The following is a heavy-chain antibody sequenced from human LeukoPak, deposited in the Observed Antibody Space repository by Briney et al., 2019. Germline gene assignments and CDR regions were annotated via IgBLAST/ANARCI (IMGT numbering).Heavy chain of an antibody. CDR2: ISAYNGNT. CDR1: GYTFTSYG. J-gene: IGHJ5*02. Sequence: GASGKVSCKASGYTFTSYGISWVRQAPGQGLEWMGWISAYNGNTNYAQKLQGRVTMTEDTSTDTAYMELSSLRSEDTAVYYCATCRYCSSMFRSTNWFDPWGQGTLVTVSS. V-gene: IGHV1-18*01. CDR3: ATCRYCSSMFRSTNWFDP. D-gene: IGHD2-2*01.